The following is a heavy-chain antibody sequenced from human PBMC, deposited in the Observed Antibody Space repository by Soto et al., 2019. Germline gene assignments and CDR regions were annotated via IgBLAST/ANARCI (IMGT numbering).Heavy chain of an antibody. Sequence: SETLSLTCAVYGESFSGYIWTWIRQTPGKGLQWIGEINHSGSTNYNPSLKSRVTISVDTSKNQFSLKLSSVTAADTAVYYCARVVDIVANGMDVWGQGTTVTVSS. CDR2: INHSGST. J-gene: IGHJ6*02. CDR1: GESFSGYI. D-gene: IGHD5-12*01. V-gene: IGHV4-34*01. CDR3: ARVVDIVANGMDV.